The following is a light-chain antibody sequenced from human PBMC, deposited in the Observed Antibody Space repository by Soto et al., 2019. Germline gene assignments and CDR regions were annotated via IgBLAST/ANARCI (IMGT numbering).Light chain of an antibody. CDR1: QGIAKD. CDR3: LQNYYSFPT. V-gene: IGKV1-6*01. CDR2: GAS. Sequence: AIQLTQSPSSLSASVGDRVTITCRASQGIAKDLGWYQQKPGKAPRLLIFGASFLQSGVPSRFSGSGSGTDFTLTFTGLQPEDFATYYCLQNYYSFPTFGQGTKVEIK. J-gene: IGKJ1*01.